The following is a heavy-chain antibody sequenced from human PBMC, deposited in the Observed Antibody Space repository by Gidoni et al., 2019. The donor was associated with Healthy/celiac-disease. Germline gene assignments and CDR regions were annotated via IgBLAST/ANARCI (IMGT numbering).Heavy chain of an antibody. V-gene: IGHV4-34*01. J-gene: IGHJ4*02. CDR3: ARRDCSGGSCYYRDY. CDR1: GGSFSGYY. CDR2: INHSGST. D-gene: IGHD2-15*01. Sequence: QVQLQQWGAGLLKPSATLSLTCAVYGGSFSGYYWSWIRQPPGKGLEWIGEINHSGSTNYNPALKSRVTISVDTSKNQFSLKLSSVTAADTAVYYCARRDCSGGSCYYRDYWGQGTLVTVSS.